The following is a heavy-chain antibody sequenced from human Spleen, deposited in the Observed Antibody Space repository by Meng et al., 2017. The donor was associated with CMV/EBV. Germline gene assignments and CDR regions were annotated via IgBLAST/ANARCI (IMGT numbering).Heavy chain of an antibody. J-gene: IGHJ6*02. Sequence: SETLSLTCIVSGGSISTGTHYWGWIRQPPGKGLEWIGSIYYSGSTFYNPSLKSRVTISVDTSKNQFSLKLSSVTAADTAVYYCARDQRADCSSTSCHYYYYGMDVWGQGTTVTVSS. CDR3: ARDQRADCSSTSCHYYYYGMDV. CDR2: IYYSGST. D-gene: IGHD2-2*01. V-gene: IGHV4-39*07. CDR1: GGSISTGTHY.